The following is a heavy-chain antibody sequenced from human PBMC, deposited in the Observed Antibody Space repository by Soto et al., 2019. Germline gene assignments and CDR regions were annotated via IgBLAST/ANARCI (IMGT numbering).Heavy chain of an antibody. CDR1: GFTFSSAW. CDR3: ARDSHSSSWD. CDR2: MSNYGSIT. D-gene: IGHD6-13*01. Sequence: GGSLRLSCAGSGFTFSSAWMHWVRQAPGKGLVWVSRMSNYGSITTYADSVKGRFTISRDNAKNTLFLQMNSLGAEDTAVYYCARDSHSSSWDWGQGTLVTVSS. V-gene: IGHV3-74*01. J-gene: IGHJ4*02.